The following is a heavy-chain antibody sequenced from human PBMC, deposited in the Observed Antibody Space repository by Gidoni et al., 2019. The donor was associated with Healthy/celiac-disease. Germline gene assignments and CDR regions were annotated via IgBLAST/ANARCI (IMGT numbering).Heavy chain of an antibody. V-gene: IGHV1-69*01. CDR1: GGTFSSYA. D-gene: IGHD2-2*01. J-gene: IGHJ5*02. CDR3: ARGSSDIVVVPAAMTWFDP. CDR2: IIPICGTA. Sequence: QVQLVQSGAEVKKPGSSVKVSCKASGGTFSSYAIRWVRQAPGQGLEWMGGIIPICGTANYAQKFQGRVTITADESTSTAYMELSSLRSEDTAVYYCARGSSDIVVVPAAMTWFDPWGQGTLVTVSS.